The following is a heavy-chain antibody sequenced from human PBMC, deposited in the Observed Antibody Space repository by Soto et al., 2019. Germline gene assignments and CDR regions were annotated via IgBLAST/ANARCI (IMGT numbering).Heavy chain of an antibody. CDR1: GGSFSGYY. V-gene: IGHV4-34*01. D-gene: IGHD6-13*01. CDR2: INHSGST. Sequence: SETLSLTCAVYGGSFSGYYWSWIRQPPGKGLEWIGEINHSGSTNYNPSLKSRVTISVDTSKNQFSLKLSSVTAADTAVYYCARGRRGYGRSWSIWGQGTLVTVSS. J-gene: IGHJ4*02. CDR3: ARGRRGYGRSWSI.